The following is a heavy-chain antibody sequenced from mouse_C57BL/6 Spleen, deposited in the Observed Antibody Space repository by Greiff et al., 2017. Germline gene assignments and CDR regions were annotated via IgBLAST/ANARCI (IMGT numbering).Heavy chain of an antibody. CDR2: IYPGDGDT. D-gene: IGHD1-1*01. J-gene: IGHJ2*01. V-gene: IGHV1-80*01. Sequence: QVQLQQSGAELVKPGASVKISCTASGYAFSSYWMNWVTQRPGKGLEWIGQIYPGDGDTNYNGKFKGKATLTADKSSSTAYLQLSSLTSEDAAVYFCARRVITTCFDYWGQGTTLTVSS. CDR3: ARRVITTCFDY. CDR1: GYAFSSYW.